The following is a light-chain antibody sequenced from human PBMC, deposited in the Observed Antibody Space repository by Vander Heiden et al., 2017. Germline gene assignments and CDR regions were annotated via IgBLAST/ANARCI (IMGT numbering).Light chain of an antibody. CDR3: QSADSSGTLGV. J-gene: IGLJ2*01. CDR2: KDS. V-gene: IGLV3-25*02. CDR1: ALPNQY. Sequence: SYELTQPPSVSVSPGQTARITCSGDALPNQYAYWYQQKPGQSPVLVIYKDSERPSGIPERFSGSSSGTTVTLTISGVQAEEEADYYCQSADSSGTLGVFGGGTKLTVL.